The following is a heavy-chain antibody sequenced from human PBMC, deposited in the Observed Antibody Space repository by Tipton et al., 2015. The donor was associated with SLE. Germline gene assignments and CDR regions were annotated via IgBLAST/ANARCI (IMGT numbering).Heavy chain of an antibody. J-gene: IGHJ3*01. CDR2: IFHTETT. V-gene: IGHV4-34*12. Sequence: TLSLTCAVYGGSFSDYFWSWIRQPPGKGLEWIGEIFHTETTNYNASLRSRVTISIDTSKNQFSLKLSSVTVADTAVYYCARDAFGYYDILTGKNHDAFDHWGRGTMVTVSS. CDR1: GGSFSDYF. D-gene: IGHD3-9*01. CDR3: ARDAFGYYDILTGKNHDAFDH.